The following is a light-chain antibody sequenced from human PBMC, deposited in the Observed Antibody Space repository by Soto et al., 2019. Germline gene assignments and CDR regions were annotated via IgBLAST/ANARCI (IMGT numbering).Light chain of an antibody. CDR3: QTWGTGIQV. Sequence: QLVLTQSPSASASLGASVKLTCTLSSGHSSYAIAWHQQQPEKGPRYLMKVNSDGSHIKGDGIPDRFSGSSSGAERYLTISSLQSEDEADYFCQTWGTGIQVFGGGTKLTVL. CDR2: VNSDGSH. J-gene: IGLJ3*02. CDR1: SGHSSYA. V-gene: IGLV4-69*01.